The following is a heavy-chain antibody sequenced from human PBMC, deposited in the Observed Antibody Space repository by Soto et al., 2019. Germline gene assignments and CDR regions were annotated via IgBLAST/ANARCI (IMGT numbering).Heavy chain of an antibody. CDR1: GFTFSSYW. Sequence: EVLMVESGGDLVQPGGSLRLSCSGSGFTFSSYWMNWVRQTTGKGLEWVANINEDGSDTYYMDSVKGRFTISRDNAKNSLYLQMNSLRAEDTAVYFCVGAHFDYWGQGTLVIVSS. CDR2: INEDGSDT. V-gene: IGHV3-7*01. D-gene: IGHD1-26*01. J-gene: IGHJ4*02. CDR3: VGAHFDY.